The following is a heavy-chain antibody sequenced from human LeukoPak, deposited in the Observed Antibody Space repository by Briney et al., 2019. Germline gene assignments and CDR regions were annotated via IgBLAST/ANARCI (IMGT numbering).Heavy chain of an antibody. CDR1: GGSISSYY. J-gene: IGHJ4*02. V-gene: IGHV4-4*07. Sequence: PSETLSLTCTVSGGSISSYYWSSIRQPAGKGLEWIGRIYTSGSTNYNPSLKSRVTMSLDTSKSQFSLKLGSVTAADTAVYYCAREQRDTAMSRGLDYWGQGTLVTVSS. CDR2: IYTSGST. CDR3: AREQRDTAMSRGLDY. D-gene: IGHD5-18*01.